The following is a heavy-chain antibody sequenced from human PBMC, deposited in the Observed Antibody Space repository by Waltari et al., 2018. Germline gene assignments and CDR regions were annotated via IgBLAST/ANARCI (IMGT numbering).Heavy chain of an antibody. Sequence: QMQLQESGPGLVKPSETLSPTCPVPGGSLRSSSYFWAWIRQPPGKGLEWIGSFYYGGNTYYNPSLKSRVTISVDKSKNQFSLNLSSVTTADTSVYYCAREKVAALYGMDVWGQGTTVIVSS. CDR3: AREKVAALYGMDV. CDR2: FYYGGNT. CDR1: GGSLRSSSYF. D-gene: IGHD6-25*01. J-gene: IGHJ6*02. V-gene: IGHV4-39*01.